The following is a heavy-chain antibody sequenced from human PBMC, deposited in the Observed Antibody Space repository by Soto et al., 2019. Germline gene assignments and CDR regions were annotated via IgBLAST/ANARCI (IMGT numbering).Heavy chain of an antibody. V-gene: IGHV1-69*01. CDR2: IIPIFGTA. CDR1: GGTFSSYA. Sequence: QVQLVQSGAEVKKPGSSVKVSFTASGGTFSSYAISWVRQAPGQGLEWMGGIIPIFGTANYAQKFQGRVTITADESTSTAYMELSSLRSEDTAVYYCAGDYYGSGSYLRYFDYWGQGTLVTVSS. CDR3: AGDYYGSGSYLRYFDY. D-gene: IGHD3-10*01. J-gene: IGHJ4*02.